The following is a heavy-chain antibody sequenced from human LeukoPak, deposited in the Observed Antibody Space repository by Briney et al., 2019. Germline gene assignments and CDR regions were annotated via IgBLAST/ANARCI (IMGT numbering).Heavy chain of an antibody. CDR2: ISSSSSYI. J-gene: IGHJ5*02. V-gene: IGHV3-21*01. D-gene: IGHD6-19*01. Sequence: GGSLRLSCAASGFTFSSHNMIWVRQAPGKGLEWVSSISSSSSYIYYADSVKGRFTISRHNAKNSLYLQMNSLRVEDTAVYYCARDSSGWSNWFDPWGQGTLVTVSS. CDR1: GFTFSSHN. CDR3: ARDSSGWSNWFDP.